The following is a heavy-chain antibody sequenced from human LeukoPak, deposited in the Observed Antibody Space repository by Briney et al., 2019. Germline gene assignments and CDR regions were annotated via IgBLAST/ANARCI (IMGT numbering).Heavy chain of an antibody. CDR2: ISAYNGNT. CDR1: GYTFTSYG. D-gene: IGHD3-9*01. J-gene: IGHJ4*02. Sequence: ASVKVSCKASGYTFTSYGISWVRQAPGQGLEWMGWISAYNGNTNYAQKLQGRVTMTTDTSTSTAYMELRSLRSDDTAVYYCARGGYDILTGLRSFDYWGQGTLVTVSS. V-gene: IGHV1-18*01. CDR3: ARGGYDILTGLRSFDY.